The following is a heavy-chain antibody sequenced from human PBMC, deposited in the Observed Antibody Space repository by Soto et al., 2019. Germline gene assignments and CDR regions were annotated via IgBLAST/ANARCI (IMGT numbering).Heavy chain of an antibody. J-gene: IGHJ4*02. D-gene: IGHD2-21*01. CDR1: GGTFSTYS. CDR2: VSKDGGIT. CDR3: AKETLAIPGPFDF. V-gene: IGHV3-30*18. Sequence: QVQLVQSGAEAKKPGSSVKVSCKTSGGTFSTYSMHWVRQPPGKGLEWVAVVSKDGGITFYADSVRGRFTISRDNSKNTLYLHMNSLGPEDTAVYYCAKETLAIPGPFDFWGQGTLVTVSS.